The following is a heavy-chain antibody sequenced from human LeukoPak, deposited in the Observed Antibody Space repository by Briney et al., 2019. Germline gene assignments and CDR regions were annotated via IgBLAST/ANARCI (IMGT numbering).Heavy chain of an antibody. V-gene: IGHV4-59*12. CDR1: GGSISMYC. Sequence: SETLSLTCTVSGGSISMYCWSWIRQPPGKGREWLRYIYYSGRHNYNTSLKSRVTISVDTSKTQFSLKLSSVTAADTAVYYCARRHGSGRARAFYIWGQGTIVTVSS. CDR3: ARRHGSGRARAFYI. D-gene: IGHD3-10*01. J-gene: IGHJ3*02. CDR2: IYYSGRH.